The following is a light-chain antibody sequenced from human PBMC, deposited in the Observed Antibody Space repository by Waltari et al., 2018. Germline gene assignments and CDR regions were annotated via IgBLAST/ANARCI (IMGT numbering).Light chain of an antibody. Sequence: QSVLTQPPSASGPPGQRVPISCSGSSSNIGSKPVTWYQQLPGTAPKLLIYSNNQRPSGVPDRFSGSKSGTSASLAISGLQSEDEADYYCAAWDDSLNVVVFGGGTKLTVL. CDR2: SNN. V-gene: IGLV1-44*01. CDR3: AAWDDSLNVVV. CDR1: SSNIGSKP. J-gene: IGLJ2*01.